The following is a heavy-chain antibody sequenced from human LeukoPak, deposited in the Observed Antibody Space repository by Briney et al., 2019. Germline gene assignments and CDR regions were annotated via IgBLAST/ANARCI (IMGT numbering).Heavy chain of an antibody. J-gene: IGHJ4*02. V-gene: IGHV3-30-3*01. CDR2: ISYDGSNK. D-gene: IGHD1-14*01. CDR3: VRGAPLSAPIDY. Sequence: PGGSLRLSCAASGFTFSSYAMHWVRQAPGKGLEWVAVISYDGSNKYYADSVKGRFTISRDNSKNTLYLQMNSLRAEDTAVYYCVRGAPLSAPIDYWGQGTLVTVSS. CDR1: GFTFSSYA.